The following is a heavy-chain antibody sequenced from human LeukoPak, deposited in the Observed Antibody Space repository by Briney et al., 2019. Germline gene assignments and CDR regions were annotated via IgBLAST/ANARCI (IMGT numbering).Heavy chain of an antibody. CDR3: ARRGYSSSWFDY. J-gene: IGHJ4*02. V-gene: IGHV4-39*01. CDR1: GGSISSSSYY. CDR2: IYYSGST. D-gene: IGHD6-13*01. Sequence: KPSETLSLTCTVSGGSISSSSYYWGWIRQPPGKGLEWIGSIYYSGSTYYNPSLKSRVTISVDTSKNQFSLKLSSVTAADTAVYYCARRGYSSSWFDYWGQGTLVTVSS.